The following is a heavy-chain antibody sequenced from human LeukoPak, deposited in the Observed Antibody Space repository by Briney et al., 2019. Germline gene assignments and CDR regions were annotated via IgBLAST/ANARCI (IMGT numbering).Heavy chain of an antibody. V-gene: IGHV4-38-2*02. CDR2: IYHSGST. CDR1: GYSISSGYY. J-gene: IGHJ6*03. Sequence: PSETLSLTCTVSGYSISSGYYWGWIRQPPGKGLEWIGSIYHSGSTYYNPSLKSRVTISVDTSKNQFSLKLSSVTAADTAVYYCARGVLRYFDWLFLRYYYMDVWGKGTTVTVSS. CDR3: ARGVLRYFDWLFLRYYYMDV. D-gene: IGHD3-9*01.